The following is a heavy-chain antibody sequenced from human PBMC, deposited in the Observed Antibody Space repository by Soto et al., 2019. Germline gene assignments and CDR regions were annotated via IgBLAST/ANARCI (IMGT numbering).Heavy chain of an antibody. CDR1: GYTFTNYY. Sequence: ASVKVSCKASGYTFTNYYMHWVRQAPGQGLEWMGMINPRGESTSYAQKFRGRVTVTRDTSTTTVYMELTRLRSEDTAVYYCALSTIGMTSDFDYWGQGTLVTVSS. D-gene: IGHD1-1*01. CDR2: INPRGEST. J-gene: IGHJ4*02. CDR3: ALSTIGMTSDFDY. V-gene: IGHV1-46*01.